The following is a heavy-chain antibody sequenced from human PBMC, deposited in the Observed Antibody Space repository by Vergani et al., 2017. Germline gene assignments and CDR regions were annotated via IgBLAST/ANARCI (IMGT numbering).Heavy chain of an antibody. CDR3: ARDTVTGSRYFDY. Sequence: VQLVESGGGRVRPGGSLRLSCVASGFSVSNSGMHWVRQTPGKGLEWVAFIQYDGSDIFYADFVEGRFTISRDNSKNTLFLQMNSLRPEDTAVYYCARDTVTGSRYFDYWGQGTLVTVSS. V-gene: IGHV3-30*02. CDR2: IQYDGSDI. D-gene: IGHD6-19*01. J-gene: IGHJ4*02. CDR1: GFSVSNSG.